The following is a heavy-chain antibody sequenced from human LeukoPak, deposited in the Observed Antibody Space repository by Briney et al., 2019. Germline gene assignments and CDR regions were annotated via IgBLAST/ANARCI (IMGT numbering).Heavy chain of an antibody. J-gene: IGHJ4*02. CDR1: GFTFSSYA. Sequence: GGSLRLSCAASGFTFSSYAMHWVRQAPGKGLEWVAVISYDGSNKYYADSVKGRFTISRDNSKNTLYLQMNSLRAEDTAVYYCAREGGEMATIPNFFDYWGQGTLVTVSS. V-gene: IGHV3-30-3*01. CDR3: AREGGEMATIPNFFDY. D-gene: IGHD5-24*01. CDR2: ISYDGSNK.